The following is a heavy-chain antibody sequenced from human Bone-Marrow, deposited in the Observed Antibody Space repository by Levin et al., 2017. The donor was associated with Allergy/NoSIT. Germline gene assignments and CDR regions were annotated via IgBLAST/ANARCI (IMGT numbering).Heavy chain of an antibody. V-gene: IGHV3-7*03. J-gene: IGHJ2*01. Sequence: LSLTCAASGFTFRNYWMSWVRQAPGKGLEWVANIRQDGGEKYYVDSVKGRVTISRDNAKNSLYLQMNSLRADDTAVYYCARPRAYCSGGSCFPPDLWGRGTLVTVSS. CDR3: ARPRAYCSGGSCFPPDL. CDR1: GFTFRNYW. CDR2: IRQDGGEK. D-gene: IGHD2-15*01.